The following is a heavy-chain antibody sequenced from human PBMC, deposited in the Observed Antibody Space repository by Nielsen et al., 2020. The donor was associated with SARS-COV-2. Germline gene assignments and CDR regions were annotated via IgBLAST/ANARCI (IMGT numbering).Heavy chain of an antibody. V-gene: IGHV3-21*04. J-gene: IGHJ4*02. Sequence: GESLKISCAASGFSFTYYTMNWIRQAPGQGLEWVSSISSDSTYISYADSVQGRFTISRDNAKSSLYLQMNSLRAEDTALYYCAKAQAYDSSGYYSITYYFDYWGQGTLVTVSS. CDR1: GFSFTYYT. D-gene: IGHD3-22*01. CDR3: AKAQAYDSSGYYSITYYFDY. CDR2: ISSDSTYI.